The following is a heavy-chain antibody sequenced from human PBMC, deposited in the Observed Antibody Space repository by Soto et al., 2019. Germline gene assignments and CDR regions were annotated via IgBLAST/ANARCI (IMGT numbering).Heavy chain of an antibody. Sequence: GGSLRLSCSASGFTFGSYAMHWVRQAPGKGLEYVSAISSNGGSTYYADSVKGRFTISRDNSKNTLYLQMSSLRAEDTAVYYCVKALRYFDWLPDFDYWGQGTLVTVSS. CDR2: ISSNGGST. CDR3: VKALRYFDWLPDFDY. J-gene: IGHJ4*02. CDR1: GFTFGSYA. D-gene: IGHD3-9*01. V-gene: IGHV3-64D*06.